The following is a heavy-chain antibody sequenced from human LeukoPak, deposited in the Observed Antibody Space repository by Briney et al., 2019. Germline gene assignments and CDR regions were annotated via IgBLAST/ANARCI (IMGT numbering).Heavy chain of an antibody. Sequence: GRSLRLSCAASGFTFSTFGIHWVRQAPGKGLEWVAVISYDGTDKYYADSVKGRFTISRDNSKNTLYLQMNSLRAEDTAVYYCAKDLGSTGYLAYWGQETPVTVSS. CDR1: GFTFSTFG. D-gene: IGHD3-22*01. CDR2: ISYDGTDK. J-gene: IGHJ4*02. CDR3: AKDLGSTGYLAY. V-gene: IGHV3-30*18.